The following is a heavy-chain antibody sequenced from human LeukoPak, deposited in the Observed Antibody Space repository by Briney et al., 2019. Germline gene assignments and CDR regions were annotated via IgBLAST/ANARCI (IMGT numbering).Heavy chain of an antibody. CDR3: AKGDPPTYYDILTGQDY. CDR1: GFTFGSYA. Sequence: GGSLRLSCAASGFTFGSYAMSWVRQAPGKGLEWVAGISAGGGSTYYADSVKGRFTISRDNSKNMLYLQLNSLRAEDTAVYYCAKGDPPTYYDILTGQDYWGQGTLVTVSS. J-gene: IGHJ4*02. CDR2: ISAGGGST. V-gene: IGHV3-23*01. D-gene: IGHD3-9*01.